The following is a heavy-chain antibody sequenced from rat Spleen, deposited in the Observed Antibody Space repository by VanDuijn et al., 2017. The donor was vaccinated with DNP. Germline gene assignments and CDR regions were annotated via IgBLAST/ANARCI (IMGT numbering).Heavy chain of an antibody. CDR3: ARDIGTTSFDY. J-gene: IGHJ2*01. CDR1: GFSLTSYA. V-gene: IGHV2-6*01. Sequence: QVQLKESGPGLVQSSQTLSLTCTVSGFSLTSYAVSWVRQPPGKGLEWIAAMSSGGSTDYNSALKSRLSISRDTSKSQVFLKMNSLQTEDTAMYFCARDIGTTSFDYWGQGVMVTVSS. D-gene: IGHD1-5*01. CDR2: MSSGGST.